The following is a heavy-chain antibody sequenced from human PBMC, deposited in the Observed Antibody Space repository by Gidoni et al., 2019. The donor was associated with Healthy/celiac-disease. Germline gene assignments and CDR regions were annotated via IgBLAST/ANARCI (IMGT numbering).Heavy chain of an antibody. CDR3: ARAITCGGGD. J-gene: IGHJ4*02. V-gene: IGHV1-46*01. CDR1: GYTFTSYS. Sequence: QVQLVQSGAEVKKPGASVKVYCKASGYTFTSYSMHWVRQAPGQGLEWMGIINPSGGSTSYAQKFQGRVTMTRDTSTSTVYMELSSLRSEDTAVYYCARAITCGGGDWGQGTLVTVSS. D-gene: IGHD3-16*01. CDR2: INPSGGST.